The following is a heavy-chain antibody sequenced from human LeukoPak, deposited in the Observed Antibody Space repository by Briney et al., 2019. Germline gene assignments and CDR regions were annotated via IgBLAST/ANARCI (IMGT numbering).Heavy chain of an antibody. CDR3: ASDSPGYDSGSYFAY. V-gene: IGHV1-18*01. CDR1: DHTFTTYG. D-gene: IGHD2-15*01. J-gene: IGHJ4*02. CDR2: ISVYNGDT. Sequence: ASVKVSCKASDHTFTTYGITWVRQVPGQGLEWMGWISVYNGDTKYAQKFQGRVTLTTETSTSTVYMELRSLKSDDTAVYYCASDSPGYDSGSYFAYWGQGTLVTVSS.